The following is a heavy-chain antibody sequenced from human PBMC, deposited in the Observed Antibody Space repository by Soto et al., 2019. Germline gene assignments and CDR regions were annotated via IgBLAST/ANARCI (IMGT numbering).Heavy chain of an antibody. J-gene: IGHJ3*02. D-gene: IGHD1-20*01. CDR3: ARGATPRYFYNWNEHDAFDI. CDR1: GGTFSSYT. Sequence: ASVKVSCKASGGTFSSYTISWVRQAPGQGLEWMGWMNPNRGNTGYAQKFQGRVTMTRNTSISTAYMELSSLRSEDTAVYYCARGATPRYFYNWNEHDAFDIWGQGTMVTVSS. V-gene: IGHV1-8*02. CDR2: MNPNRGNT.